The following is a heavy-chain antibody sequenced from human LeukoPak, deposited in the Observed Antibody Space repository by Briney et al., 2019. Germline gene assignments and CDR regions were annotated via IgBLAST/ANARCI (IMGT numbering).Heavy chain of an antibody. V-gene: IGHV1-69*13. CDR3: ASANYYDSSGYSPAFDY. CDR1: GGTFSSYA. D-gene: IGHD3-22*01. CDR2: IIPIFGTA. Sequence: SVKVSRKASGGTFSSYAISWVRQAPGQGLEWMGGIIPIFGTANYAQKFQGRVTITADESTSTAYMELSSLRSEDTAVYYCASANYYDSSGYSPAFDYWGQGTLVTVSS. J-gene: IGHJ4*02.